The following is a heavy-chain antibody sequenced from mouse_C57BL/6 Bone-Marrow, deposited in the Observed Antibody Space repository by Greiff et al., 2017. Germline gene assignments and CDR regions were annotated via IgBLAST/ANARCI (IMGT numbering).Heavy chain of an antibody. CDR2: IDPSDSYT. CDR3: ARNYYGNYGFYAMDY. J-gene: IGHJ4*01. Sequence: VQLQQPGAELVRPGTSVKLSCKASGYTFTSYWMHWVKQRPGQGLEWIGVIDPSDSYTNYNQKFKGKATLTVDTSSSTAYMQLSSLTSEDSAVYYCARNYYGNYGFYAMDYWGQGTSGTVSS. V-gene: IGHV1-59*01. D-gene: IGHD2-1*01. CDR1: GYTFTSYW.